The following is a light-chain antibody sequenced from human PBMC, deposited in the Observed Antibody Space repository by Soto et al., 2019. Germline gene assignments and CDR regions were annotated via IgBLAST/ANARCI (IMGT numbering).Light chain of an antibody. J-gene: IGKJ5*01. CDR2: GAS. CDR3: QQYNSYSST. V-gene: IGKV3-20*01. CDR1: QTVSSSY. Sequence: EIVLTQSPGTLSLSPGERATLSCRASQTVSSSYLVWYQQKPGQAPRLLIYGASNRATGIPDRFRGSGSGTEFTLTISSLQPDDFATYYCQQYNSYSSTFGQGTRLEIK.